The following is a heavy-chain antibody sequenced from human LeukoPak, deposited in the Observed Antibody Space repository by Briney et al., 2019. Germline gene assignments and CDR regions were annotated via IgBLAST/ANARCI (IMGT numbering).Heavy chain of an antibody. CDR1: GFTFSSYG. D-gene: IGHD3-10*01. J-gene: IGHJ4*02. Sequence: GGSLRLSCAASGFTFSSYGMHWVRQAPGKGLEWVAVISYDGSNKYYADSVKGRFTISRDNSKNTLYLQMNSLRAEDAAVYYCVLGIFMVRGVIVTYFDYWGQGTLVTVSS. CDR2: ISYDGSNK. CDR3: VLGIFMVRGVIVTYFDY. V-gene: IGHV3-30*03.